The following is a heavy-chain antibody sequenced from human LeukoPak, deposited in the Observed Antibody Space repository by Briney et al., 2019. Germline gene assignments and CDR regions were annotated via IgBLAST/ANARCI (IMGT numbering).Heavy chain of an antibody. CDR2: IYYSGST. Sequence: PSETLSLTCTVSGGSISSGDYYWSWIRQPPGKGLEWIGYIYYSGSTYYNPSLKSRVTISVDTSKNQFSLKLSSVTAADTAVYHCARVIVGDCSGGSCYGGGYYYYGMDVWGQGTTVTVSS. CDR3: ARVIVGDCSGGSCYGGGYYYYGMDV. CDR1: GGSISSGDYY. J-gene: IGHJ6*02. V-gene: IGHV4-30-4*01. D-gene: IGHD2-15*01.